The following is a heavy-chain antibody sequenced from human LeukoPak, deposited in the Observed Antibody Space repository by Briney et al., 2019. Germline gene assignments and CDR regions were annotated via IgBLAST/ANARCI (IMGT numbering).Heavy chain of an antibody. CDR2: ITNSGGGT. J-gene: IGHJ4*02. Sequence: SGGSLRLSCAASGFTFSNYAMSWVRQAPGKGLEWVSGITNSGGGTFYADSVKGRFTISRDDSKNTLYLQMNNLRAEDTAIYYCAKYGPQDSGSSHFDYWGQGALVTVSS. V-gene: IGHV3-23*01. CDR1: GFTFSNYA. CDR3: AKYGPQDSGSSHFDY. D-gene: IGHD1-26*01.